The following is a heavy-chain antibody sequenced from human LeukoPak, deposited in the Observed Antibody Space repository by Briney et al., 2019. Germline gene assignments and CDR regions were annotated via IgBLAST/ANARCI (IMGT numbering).Heavy chain of an antibody. CDR2: ISGSGTNT. Sequence: GGSLRLSCAASGFTVSSNYMSWVRQAPGKGLEWVSAISGSGTNTYYADSVKGRFTISRDNSRNTLYLQMNSLRAEDTAVYYCAKDLSDRRVGNTAPYHFDYWGQGTLVTVSS. J-gene: IGHJ4*02. CDR1: GFTVSSNY. CDR3: AKDLSDRRVGNTAPYHFDY. D-gene: IGHD1/OR15-1a*01. V-gene: IGHV3-23*01.